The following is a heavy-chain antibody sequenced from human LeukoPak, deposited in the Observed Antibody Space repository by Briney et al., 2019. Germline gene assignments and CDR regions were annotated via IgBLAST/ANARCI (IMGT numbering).Heavy chain of an antibody. CDR1: GGSISGFY. J-gene: IGHJ4*02. Sequence: PSETLSLTCTVSGGSISGFYWSRIRQSPWKGLDLIGFIHYSGNTDYNPSFKSRVTISLDTPKNQFSLKLTSVTAADTAVYYCARFHCSGTTCQHLDYWGQGTLVTVSS. CDR3: ARFHCSGTTCQHLDY. V-gene: IGHV4-59*01. D-gene: IGHD2-15*01. CDR2: IHYSGNT.